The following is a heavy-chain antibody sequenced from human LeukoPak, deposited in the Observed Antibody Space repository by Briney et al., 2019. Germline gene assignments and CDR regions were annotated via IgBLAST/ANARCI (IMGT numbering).Heavy chain of an antibody. CDR1: GGSISSYY. CDR2: IYYSGST. D-gene: IGHD3-16*01. V-gene: IGHV4-59*01. Sequence: PSETLSLTCTVSGGSISSYYWSWIRQPPGKGLEWIGYIYYSGSTNYNPSLKSRVTISVDTSKNQFSLKLSSVTAADTAVYYCARDNDYVYAFDIWGQGTMATVSS. J-gene: IGHJ3*02. CDR3: ARDNDYVYAFDI.